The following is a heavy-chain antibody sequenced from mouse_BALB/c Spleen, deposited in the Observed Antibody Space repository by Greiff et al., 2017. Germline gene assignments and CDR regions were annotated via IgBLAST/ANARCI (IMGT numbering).Heavy chain of an antibody. J-gene: IGHJ2*01. CDR3: ARALWKFDY. D-gene: IGHD1-1*02. V-gene: IGHV5-6-3*01. CDR2: INSNGGST. Sequence: EVQLQESGGGLVQPGGSLKLSCAASGFTFSSYGMSWVRQTPDKRLELVATINSNGGSTYYPDSVKGRFTISRDNAKNTLYLQMSSLKSEDTAMYYCARALWKFDYRGQGTTLTVSS. CDR1: GFTFSSYG.